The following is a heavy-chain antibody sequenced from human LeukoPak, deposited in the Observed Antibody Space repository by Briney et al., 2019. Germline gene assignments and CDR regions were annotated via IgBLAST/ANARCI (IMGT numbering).Heavy chain of an antibody. J-gene: IGHJ4*02. D-gene: IGHD1-14*01. V-gene: IGHV1-18*04. CDR2: ISAYNGNT. CDR1: GYTFTSCG. Sequence: ASATVSFKASGYTFTSCGISWVRQAPGQGLAWMGWISAYNGNTNYAHKLQGRVTMTTDTSTSTAYMELRSLRSDDTAVYYCARDDPRTPYYYDYWGQGTLVTVSS. CDR3: ARDDPRTPYYYDY.